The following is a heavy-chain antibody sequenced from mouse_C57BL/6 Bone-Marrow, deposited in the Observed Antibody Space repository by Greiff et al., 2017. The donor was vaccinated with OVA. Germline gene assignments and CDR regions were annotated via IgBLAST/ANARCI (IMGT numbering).Heavy chain of an antibody. V-gene: IGHV1-55*01. CDR2: IYPGSGST. J-gene: IGHJ3*01. CDR3: ATSYGSSPAWFAY. Sequence: QVQLQQPGAELVKPGASVKMSCKASGYTFTSYWITWVKQRPGQGLEWIGDIYPGSGSTNYTEKFKSKATLTVDTSSSPAYMQLSSLTSEDSAVYYWATSYGSSPAWFAYWGQGTLVTVSA. CDR1: GYTFTSYW. D-gene: IGHD1-1*01.